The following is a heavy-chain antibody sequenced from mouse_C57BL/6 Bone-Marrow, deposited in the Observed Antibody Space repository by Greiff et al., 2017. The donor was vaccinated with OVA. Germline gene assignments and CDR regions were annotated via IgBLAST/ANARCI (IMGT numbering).Heavy chain of an antibody. Sequence: VHLVESAAELVKPGASVKISCKVSGYTFTDHTIHWMKQRPEQGLEWIGYIYPRDGSTKYNEKFKGKATLTADKSSSTAYMQLNSLTSEDSAVYFCARRVDYYAMDYWGQGTSVTVSS. J-gene: IGHJ4*01. CDR3: ARRVDYYAMDY. CDR2: IYPRDGST. CDR1: GYTFTDHT. V-gene: IGHV1-78*01. D-gene: IGHD1-1*01.